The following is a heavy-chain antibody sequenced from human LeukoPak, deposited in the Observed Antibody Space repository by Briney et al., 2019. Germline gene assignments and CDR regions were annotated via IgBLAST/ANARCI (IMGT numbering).Heavy chain of an antibody. Sequence: ASVKVSCKASGYTFTGYYLHWVRQAPGQGLEWMGVISPTDGSTSYTQKFQGRVTMTRDTSTSTVYMELSSLRSEDTAVYYCSREGAAAAKHFDSWGQGTLVTVSS. CDR1: GYTFTGYY. J-gene: IGHJ4*02. CDR3: SREGAAAAKHFDS. CDR2: ISPTDGST. D-gene: IGHD6-13*01. V-gene: IGHV1-46*01.